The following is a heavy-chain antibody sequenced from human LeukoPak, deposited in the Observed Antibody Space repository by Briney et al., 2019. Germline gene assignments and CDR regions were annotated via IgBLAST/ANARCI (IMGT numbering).Heavy chain of an antibody. CDR1: GFTFSSYG. D-gene: IGHD5-18*01. CDR3: ARESVLPPARRGYSYGTNYFDY. CDR2: ISYDGSNK. J-gene: IGHJ4*02. Sequence: GGSLRLSCAASGFTFSSYGMHWVRQAPGKGLEWVAVISYDGSNKYYADSVKGRFTISRDNSKNTLYLQMNSLRAEDTAVYYCARESVLPPARRGYSYGTNYFDYWGQGTLVTVSS. V-gene: IGHV3-30*03.